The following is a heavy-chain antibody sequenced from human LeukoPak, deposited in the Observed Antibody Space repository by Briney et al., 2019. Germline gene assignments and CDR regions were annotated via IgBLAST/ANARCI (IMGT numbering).Heavy chain of an antibody. V-gene: IGHV3-7*01. J-gene: IGHJ3*02. Sequence: PGGSLRLSCAASGFTFSSYWMSWVRQAPGKGLEWVANIKQDGSEKYYVDSVKGRFTISRDNAKSSLYLQMNSLRAEDTAVYYCARDQPQYSSSWYEDTTDAFDIWGQGTMVTVSS. CDR2: IKQDGSEK. CDR1: GFTFSSYW. D-gene: IGHD6-13*01. CDR3: ARDQPQYSSSWYEDTTDAFDI.